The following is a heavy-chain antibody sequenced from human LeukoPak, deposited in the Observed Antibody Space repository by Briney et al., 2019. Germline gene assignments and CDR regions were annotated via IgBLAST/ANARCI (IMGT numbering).Heavy chain of an antibody. Sequence: QPGRSLRLSCAASGFTFSSYGMHWVRQAPGKGLEWVAVISYDGSNKYYADSVKGRFTISRDNSKNTLYLQMNSLRAEDTAVYYCAKEGLAYCGGDCYPTLDYWGQGTLVTVSS. J-gene: IGHJ4*02. CDR2: ISYDGSNK. CDR3: AKEGLAYCGGDCYPTLDY. CDR1: GFTFSSYG. V-gene: IGHV3-30*18. D-gene: IGHD2-21*02.